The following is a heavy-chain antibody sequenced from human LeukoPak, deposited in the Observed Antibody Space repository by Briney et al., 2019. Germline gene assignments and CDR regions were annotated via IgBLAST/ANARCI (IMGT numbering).Heavy chain of an antibody. V-gene: IGHV1-69*06. CDR3: AITYYDILTGYYVYDAFDI. D-gene: IGHD3-9*01. Sequence: ASVKVSCKASGGTFCSYAISWVRQAPGQGLEWMGGIIPIFGTANYAQKFQGRVTITADKSTSTAYMELSSLRSEDTAVYYCAITYYDILTGYYVYDAFDIWGQGTMVTVSS. CDR1: GGTFCSYA. CDR2: IIPIFGTA. J-gene: IGHJ3*02.